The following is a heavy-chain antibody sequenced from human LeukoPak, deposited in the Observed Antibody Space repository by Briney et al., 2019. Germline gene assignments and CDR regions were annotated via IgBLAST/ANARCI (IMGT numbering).Heavy chain of an antibody. CDR2: ISGRGDST. Sequence: GGSLRLSCAASGFTFSSFAMSWVRQAPGKGLEWVSVISGRGDSTYYADSVKGRFTISRDNSKSTVYLQMNSLRAEDTAVYYCARETGDFDSWGQGTLVIVSS. V-gene: IGHV3-23*01. J-gene: IGHJ4*02. CDR1: GFTFSSFA. CDR3: ARETGDFDS. D-gene: IGHD7-27*01.